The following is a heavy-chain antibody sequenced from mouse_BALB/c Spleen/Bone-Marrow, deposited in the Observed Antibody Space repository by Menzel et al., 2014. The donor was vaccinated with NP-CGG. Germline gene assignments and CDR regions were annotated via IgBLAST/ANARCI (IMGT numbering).Heavy chain of an antibody. CDR2: IWGGGST. V-gene: IGHV2-6-4*01. CDR3: AIYGNWFAY. CDR1: GFSLSRYS. D-gene: IGHD2-1*01. Sequence: VKLMESGPGLVSPSQRLSITCTVSGFSLSRYSVHWVRQPPGKGLEWLGMIWGGGSTDYNSALKSRLSISKDHSKSQVFLKMNSLQTDDTAMYYCAIYGNWFAYWGQGTLVTVSA. J-gene: IGHJ3*01.